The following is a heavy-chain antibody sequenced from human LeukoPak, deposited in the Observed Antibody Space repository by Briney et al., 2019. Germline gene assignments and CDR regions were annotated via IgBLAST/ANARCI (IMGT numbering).Heavy chain of an antibody. CDR3: VKGLVQTTMSYSVDY. V-gene: IGHV3-30*18. CDR2: ISSDGSKN. J-gene: IGHJ4*02. CDR1: GFTFTNYA. Sequence: PGRSLRLSCAASGFTFTNYAMHWVRQTPGKGLEWVALISSDGSKNIYADPVKGRLTVSRDNSKNTLYLQMNSLRAEDTAVYYCVKGLVQTTMSYSVDYWGQGALVTVSS. D-gene: IGHD1-1*01.